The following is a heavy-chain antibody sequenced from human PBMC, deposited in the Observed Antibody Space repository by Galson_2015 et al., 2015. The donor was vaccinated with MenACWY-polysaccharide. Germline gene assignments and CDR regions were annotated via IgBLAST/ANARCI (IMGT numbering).Heavy chain of an antibody. CDR3: ARVQGGSDY. J-gene: IGHJ4*02. Sequence: SLRLSCAASGFTFSSYWMHWVRHVPGKGLVWVSRISSDGSSTSYADSVKGRFTISRDNAKDTLHLQMNSLRVEDTAVYYCARVQGGSDYWGQRTLVTVSS. V-gene: IGHV3-74*01. CDR1: GFTFSSYW. CDR2: ISSDGSST. D-gene: IGHD3-16*01.